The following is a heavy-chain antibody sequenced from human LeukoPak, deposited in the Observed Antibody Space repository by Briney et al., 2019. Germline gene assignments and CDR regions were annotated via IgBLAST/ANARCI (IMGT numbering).Heavy chain of an antibody. J-gene: IGHJ4*02. V-gene: IGHV3-30*04. CDR3: ARRAGDYSHPYDY. D-gene: IGHD3-22*01. CDR2: ISYDGSNK. Sequence: GRSLRLSCAASGFTFSSYAINWVRQAPCKGLEGVAVISYDGSNKYYADSVKGRFTISRDNSKNTLYLQRNSLRAEDTAVYYCARRAGDYSHPYDYWGQGTLVTVSS. CDR1: GFTFSSYA.